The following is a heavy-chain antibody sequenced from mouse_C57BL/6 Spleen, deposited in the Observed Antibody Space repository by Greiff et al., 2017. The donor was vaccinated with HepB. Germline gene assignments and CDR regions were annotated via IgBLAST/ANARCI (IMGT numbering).Heavy chain of an antibody. Sequence: QVQLQQPGAELVRPGSSVKLSCKASGYTFTSYWMHWVKQRPIQGLEWIGNIDPSDSETHYNQKFKDKATLTVDKSSSTAYMPLSSLTSEDSAVYYCARGRAYYGYDDAMDYWGQGTSVTVSS. J-gene: IGHJ4*01. V-gene: IGHV1-52*01. D-gene: IGHD2-9*01. CDR1: GYTFTSYW. CDR3: ARGRAYYGYDDAMDY. CDR2: IDPSDSET.